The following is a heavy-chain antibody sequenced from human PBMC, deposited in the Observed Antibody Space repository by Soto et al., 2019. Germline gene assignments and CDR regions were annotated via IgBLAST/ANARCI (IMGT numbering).Heavy chain of an antibody. Sequence: SVKVSCKASGGTFSSYAISWVRQAPGQGLEWMGGIIPIFGTANYAQKFQGRVTITADESTSTAYMELSSLRSEDTAVYYCARVRHYYYDSSGYYPDAFDIWGQGTMVTVS. CDR3: ARVRHYYYDSSGYYPDAFDI. CDR2: IIPIFGTA. V-gene: IGHV1-69*13. D-gene: IGHD3-22*01. CDR1: GGTFSSYA. J-gene: IGHJ3*02.